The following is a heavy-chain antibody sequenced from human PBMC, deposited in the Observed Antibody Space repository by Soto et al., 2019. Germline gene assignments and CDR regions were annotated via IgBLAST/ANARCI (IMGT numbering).Heavy chain of an antibody. CDR3: ARADTIEAAAFDY. CDR2: IYHSGST. D-gene: IGHD6-13*01. V-gene: IGHV4-30-2*01. Sequence: SETLSLTCAVSGGSISSGGYSWSWIRQPPGKGLEWIGYIYHSGSTYYNPSLKSRVTISVERSKNQFSLKLSSVTAADTAVYYCARADTIEAAAFDYWGQGTLVTVSS. J-gene: IGHJ4*02. CDR1: GGSISSGGYS.